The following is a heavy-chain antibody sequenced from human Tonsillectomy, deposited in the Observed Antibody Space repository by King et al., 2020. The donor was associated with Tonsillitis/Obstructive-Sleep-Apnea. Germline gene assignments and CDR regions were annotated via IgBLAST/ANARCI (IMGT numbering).Heavy chain of an antibody. Sequence: LQLQESGPGLVKPSETLSLTCTVSGGSISSSSYYWGWIRQPPGKGLEWIGSIYYSGSTYYNPSLKSRVTISVDTSKNQFSLKLSSVTVADTAVYYCARPRGDIVVVPAAYNWFDPWGQGTLVTVSS. CDR3: ARPRGDIVVVPAAYNWFDP. CDR1: GGSISSSSYY. D-gene: IGHD2-2*01. V-gene: IGHV4-39*01. J-gene: IGHJ5*02. CDR2: IYYSGST.